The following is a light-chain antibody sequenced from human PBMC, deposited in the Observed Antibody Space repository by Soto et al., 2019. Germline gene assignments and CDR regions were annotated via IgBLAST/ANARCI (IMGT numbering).Light chain of an antibody. Sequence: DIPMTQSPSTLSESVGDRVTITCRASQSISSWLAWYQQKPGKAPKLLIYDASSLESGVPSRFSGSGSGTEFTLTISSLQPDDFATYYCQQYNSSWTFGQGTKVEIK. V-gene: IGKV1-5*01. CDR1: QSISSW. CDR2: DAS. CDR3: QQYNSSWT. J-gene: IGKJ1*01.